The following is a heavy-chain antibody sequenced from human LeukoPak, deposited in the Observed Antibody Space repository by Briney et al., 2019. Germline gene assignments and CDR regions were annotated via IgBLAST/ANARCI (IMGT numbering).Heavy chain of an antibody. V-gene: IGHV4-59*01. CDR3: ARVRWYSGSYAQGSVDY. D-gene: IGHD1-26*01. CDR1: GGSISSYY. J-gene: IGHJ4*02. CDR2: IYYSGST. Sequence: PSETLSLTCTVSGGSISSYYWSWIRQPPGKGLEWIGYIYYSGSTNYNPSLKSRVTISVDTSKNQFSLKLSSVTAADTAVYYCARVRWYSGSYAQGSVDYWGQGTLVTVSS.